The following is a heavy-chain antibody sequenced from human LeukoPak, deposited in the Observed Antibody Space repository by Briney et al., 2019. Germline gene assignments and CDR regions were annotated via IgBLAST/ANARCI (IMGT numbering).Heavy chain of an antibody. Sequence: PGGSLRLSCEASGFTFSDYHMSWLRQAPGKGLEWLSYVTGGGTGYYADSVKGRFTISRDNVKNSVYLQMNSLRDDDTAVYYCARTGDGYYYYYMDVWGKGTTVTVSS. CDR1: GFTFSDYH. CDR3: ARTGDGYYYYYMDV. V-gene: IGHV3-11*01. D-gene: IGHD7-27*01. J-gene: IGHJ6*03. CDR2: VTGGGTG.